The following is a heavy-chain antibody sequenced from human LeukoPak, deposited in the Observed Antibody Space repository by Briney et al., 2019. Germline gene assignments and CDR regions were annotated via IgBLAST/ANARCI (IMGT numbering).Heavy chain of an antibody. J-gene: IGHJ5*02. CDR1: GGTFSSYA. CDR3: ARGVYSSSWLTGRQYNWFDP. V-gene: IGHV1-69*13. D-gene: IGHD6-13*01. CDR2: IIPIFGTA. Sequence: SVKVSCKASGGTFSSYAISWVRQAPGQGLEWMGGIIPIFGTANYAQKLQGRVTITADESTSTAYMELSSLRSEDTAVYYCARGVYSSSWLTGRQYNWFDPWGQGTLVTVSS.